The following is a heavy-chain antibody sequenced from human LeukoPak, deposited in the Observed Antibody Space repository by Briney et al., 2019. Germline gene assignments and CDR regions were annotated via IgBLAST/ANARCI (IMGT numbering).Heavy chain of an antibody. V-gene: IGHV4-38-2*02. CDR3: ARSPSGSSSRWFDP. D-gene: IGHD1-26*01. CDR1: GYSISSGYY. Sequence: SETLSLTCTVSGYSISSGYYWGWIRQPPGKGLEWIGSIYHSGSTYYNPSLKSRVTISVDTSKNQFSLKLSSVTAADTAVYYCARSPSGSSSRWFDPWGQGTLVTVSA. CDR2: IYHSGST. J-gene: IGHJ5*02.